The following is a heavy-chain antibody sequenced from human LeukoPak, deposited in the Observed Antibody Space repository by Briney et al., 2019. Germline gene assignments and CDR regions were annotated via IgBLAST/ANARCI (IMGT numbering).Heavy chain of an antibody. D-gene: IGHD2-2*02. J-gene: IGHJ1*01. CDR2: ISGSGGST. CDR1: GFTFSSYA. Sequence: GSLRLSCAASGFTFSSYAMSWVRQAPGKGLEWVSAISGSGGSTYYADSVKGRFTISRDNSKNTLYLQMNSLRAEDTAVYYCAKDSYQLLYLGYFQHWGQGTLVTVSS. V-gene: IGHV3-23*01. CDR3: AKDSYQLLYLGYFQH.